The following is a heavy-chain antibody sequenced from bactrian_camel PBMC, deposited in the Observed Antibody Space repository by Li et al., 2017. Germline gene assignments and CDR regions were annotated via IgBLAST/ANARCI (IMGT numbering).Heavy chain of an antibody. Sequence: HVQLVESGGGLVQPGGSLRLSCSASGFRFEFHYMTWVRQAPGKGLEWVASIRNDGGWTAYGDSVKGRSTISRDNAKNTMYLQMNNLKFEDTARYFCAAGFTYWGQGTQVTVS. CDR3: AAGFTY. CDR2: IRNDGGWT. V-gene: IGHV3-2*01. CDR1: GFRFEFHY. J-gene: IGHJ4*01.